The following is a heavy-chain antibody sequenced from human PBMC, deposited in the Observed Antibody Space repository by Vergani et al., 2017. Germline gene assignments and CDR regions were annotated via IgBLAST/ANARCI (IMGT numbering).Heavy chain of an antibody. CDR2: IIPILGIA. V-gene: IGHV1-69*09. J-gene: IGHJ4*02. Sequence: QVNLVQSGAAVEKPGSSVRVFCKASGGTVNSNTFIWVRQAPGQGLEYMGEIIPILGIANYAQKFQGRVTITADKSTSTAYMELSSLRSEDTAVYYCARDAGGVTCSGGSCPMLLYYWGQGTLVTVSS. D-gene: IGHD2-15*01. CDR3: ARDAGGVTCSGGSCPMLLYY. CDR1: GGTVNSNT.